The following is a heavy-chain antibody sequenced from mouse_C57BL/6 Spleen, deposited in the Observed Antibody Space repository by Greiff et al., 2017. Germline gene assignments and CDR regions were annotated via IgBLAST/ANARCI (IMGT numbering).Heavy chain of an antibody. D-gene: IGHD1-1*01. CDR1: GYTFTSYW. V-gene: IGHV1-52*01. CDR3: ARDGSSYGAMDY. Sequence: QVQLQQPGAELVRPGSSVKLSCKASGYTFTSYWMHWVKQRPIQGLEWIGDIDPSDSETHYNQKFKDKATLTVDKSSSTAYMQLSSLTSEDSAVYYCARDGSSYGAMDYWGQGTSVTVSS. CDR2: IDPSDSET. J-gene: IGHJ4*01.